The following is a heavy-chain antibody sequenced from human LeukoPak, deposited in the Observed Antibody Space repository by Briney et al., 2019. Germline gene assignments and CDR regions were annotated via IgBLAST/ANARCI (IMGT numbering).Heavy chain of an antibody. Sequence: PSETLSLTCTVSGGSISSYYWSWIRQPPGKGLEWLGYIYYSGSTNYNPSLKSRVTISVDTSKNQFSLKLSSVTAADTAVYYCARGGYCGGDCFDYWGQGTLVTVSA. J-gene: IGHJ4*02. CDR1: GGSISSYY. V-gene: IGHV4-59*01. CDR2: IYYSGST. CDR3: ARGGYCGGDCFDY. D-gene: IGHD2-21*01.